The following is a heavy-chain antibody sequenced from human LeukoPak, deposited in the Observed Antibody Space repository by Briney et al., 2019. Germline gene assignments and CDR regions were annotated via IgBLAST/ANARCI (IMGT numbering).Heavy chain of an antibody. CDR3: ARQLLVRDSHYYYYMDV. Sequence: GASVKVSCKASGGTYSRYAFSWVRQAPGQGLEWMGGIIPIFGTVTYAQKFQGRVTITTDEFTSTAYMELSSLSSEDTAVYYCARQLLVRDSHYYYYMDVWGKGTTVTVSS. D-gene: IGHD6-6*01. CDR2: IIPIFGTV. CDR1: GGTYSRYA. J-gene: IGHJ6*03. V-gene: IGHV1-69*05.